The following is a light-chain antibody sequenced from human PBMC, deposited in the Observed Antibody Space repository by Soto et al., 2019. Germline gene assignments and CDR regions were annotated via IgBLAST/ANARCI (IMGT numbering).Light chain of an antibody. CDR3: QASDSSAFVV. CDR1: SSNIGAGYD. Sequence: QSVLTQPPSVSGAPGQRVTISCTGSSSNIGAGYDVHWYQQLPGTAPKLLLYGNSNRPSGVPDRFSGSKSGTSASLAITGLPAEDEADYFCQASDSSAFVVFGGGTQLTVL. J-gene: IGLJ2*01. V-gene: IGLV1-40*01. CDR2: GNS.